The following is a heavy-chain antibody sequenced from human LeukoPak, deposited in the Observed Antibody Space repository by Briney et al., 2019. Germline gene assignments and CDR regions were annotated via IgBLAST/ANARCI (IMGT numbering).Heavy chain of an antibody. CDR2: INSDGSST. V-gene: IGHV3-74*01. D-gene: IGHD4-17*01. Sequence: PGGSLTLSCAASGFSFSNYWMHWVGHAPGKGLVWISRINSDGSSTTSADSMKSLFTISRDNTKNTLYLQMNSLRAEDTAVYYCAKGGATVIDYWGQGTLIIVSS. CDR1: GFSFSNYW. CDR3: AKGGATVIDY. J-gene: IGHJ4*01.